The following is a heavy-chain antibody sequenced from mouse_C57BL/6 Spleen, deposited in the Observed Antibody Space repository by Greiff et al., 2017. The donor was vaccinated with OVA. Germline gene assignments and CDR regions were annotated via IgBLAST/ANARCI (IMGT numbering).Heavy chain of an antibody. CDR3: ARDYDYERFFAY. D-gene: IGHD2-4*01. CDR2: ISSGSSTI. CDR1: GFTFSDYG. V-gene: IGHV5-17*01. J-gene: IGHJ3*01. Sequence: EVKLVESGGGLVKPGGSLKLSCAASGFTFSDYGMHWVRQAPEKGLEWVAYISSGSSTIYYADTVKGRFTISRDNAKSTLFLQMTSLRSEDTAMYYCARDYDYERFFAYWGQGTLVTVSA.